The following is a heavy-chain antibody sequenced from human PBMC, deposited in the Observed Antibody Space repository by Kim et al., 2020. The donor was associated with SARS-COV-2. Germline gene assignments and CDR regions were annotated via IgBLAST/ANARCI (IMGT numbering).Heavy chain of an antibody. CDR2: IYHSGST. J-gene: IGHJ4*02. CDR3: ATRHGYSSGWPYYFDY. V-gene: IGHV4-38-2*02. CDR1: GYSISSGYY. Sequence: SETLSLTCTVSGYSISSGYYWGWIRQPPGKGLEWIGSIYHSGSTYYNPSLKSRVTISVDTSKNQFSLKLSSVTAADTAVYYCATRHGYSSGWPYYFDYWGQGTLVTVSS. D-gene: IGHD6-19*01.